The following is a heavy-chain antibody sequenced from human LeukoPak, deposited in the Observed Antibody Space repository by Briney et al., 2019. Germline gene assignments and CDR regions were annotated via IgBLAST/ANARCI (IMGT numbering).Heavy chain of an antibody. CDR3: AKDFWEMSTPDS. D-gene: IGHD5-24*01. CDR1: GFTFSRYG. J-gene: IGHJ5*01. CDR2: ISNDGSNK. Sequence: GRSLRLSCAASGFTFSRYGMHWVRQVPGKGLEWVAVISNDGSNKYYVDSVKGRFIVSRDNSKNTLYLQMNSLRAEDTAVYYCAKDFWEMSTPDSWGQGTLVTVSS. V-gene: IGHV3-30*18.